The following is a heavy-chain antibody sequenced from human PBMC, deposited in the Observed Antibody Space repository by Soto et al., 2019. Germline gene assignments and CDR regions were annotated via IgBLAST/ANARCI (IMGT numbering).Heavy chain of an antibody. Sequence: GGSLRLSCAASGFTFSSYGMHWVRQAPGKGLEWVAVIWYDGSNKYYADSVKGRFTISRDNSKNTLYLQMNSLRAEDTAVYYCARDLNTGGFDWFPDYWGQGTLVTVSS. V-gene: IGHV3-33*01. CDR3: ARDLNTGGFDWFPDY. CDR2: IWYDGSNK. J-gene: IGHJ4*02. CDR1: GFTFSSYG. D-gene: IGHD3-9*01.